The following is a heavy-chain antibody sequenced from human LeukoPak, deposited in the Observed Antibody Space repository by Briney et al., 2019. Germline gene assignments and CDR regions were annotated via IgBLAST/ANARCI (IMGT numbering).Heavy chain of an antibody. D-gene: IGHD5-24*01. CDR3: ARDRGVWLQNLEDY. V-gene: IGHV1-2*04. J-gene: IGHJ4*02. CDR1: GYTFTSYG. Sequence: ASVKVSCKASGYTFTSYGISWVRQAPGQGLEWMGWINPNSGGTNYAQKFQGWVTMTRDTSISTAYMELSRLRSDDTAVYYCARDRGVWLQNLEDYWGQGTLVTVSS. CDR2: INPNSGGT.